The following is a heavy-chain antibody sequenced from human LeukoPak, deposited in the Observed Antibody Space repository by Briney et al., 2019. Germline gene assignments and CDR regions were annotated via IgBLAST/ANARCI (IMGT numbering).Heavy chain of an antibody. V-gene: IGHV4-39*07. CDR1: GGSISTSNYY. Sequence: SETLSLTCTVSGGSISTSNYYWGWIRQPPGKGLEWIGNIFYSGSTYYSPSLKSRVTISLDTSRNQLSLKLTSVTAADTAVYYCAKSNGYGLVDIWGKGTTVTVSS. J-gene: IGHJ6*04. D-gene: IGHD3-10*01. CDR2: IFYSGST. CDR3: AKSNGYGLVDI.